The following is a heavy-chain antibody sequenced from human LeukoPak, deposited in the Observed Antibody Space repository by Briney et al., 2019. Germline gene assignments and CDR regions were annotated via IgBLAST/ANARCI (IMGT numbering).Heavy chain of an antibody. J-gene: IGHJ4*02. CDR1: GGSISSGNNY. CDR2: VYTSGST. D-gene: IGHD2-15*01. V-gene: IGHV4-61*02. Sequence: PSQTLSLTCTVSGGSISSGNNYWSWIRQPAGKGLEWIGRVYTSGSTNYNPSLKSRVTISIDTSKNQFSLKLSSVIAADTAVYYCARDIRGRYCSGGRCYSEADYWGQGTLVTVSS. CDR3: ARDIRGRYCSGGRCYSEADY.